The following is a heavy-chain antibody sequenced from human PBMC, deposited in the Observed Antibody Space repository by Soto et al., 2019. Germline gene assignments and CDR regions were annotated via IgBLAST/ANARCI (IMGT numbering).Heavy chain of an antibody. CDR2: IHHSGST. V-gene: IGHV4-31*03. CDR3: ARLRRDGYNWDY. J-gene: IGHJ4*02. D-gene: IGHD5-12*01. Sequence: SETLSLTCNVSGGSISSGGYYWTWICQHPGKGLEWIGNIHHSGSTFYNPSLKSRVSISVDTSKNQFSLKLSSVTAADTAVYYCARLRRDGYNWDYLGQGTLVTSPQ. CDR1: GGSISSGGYY.